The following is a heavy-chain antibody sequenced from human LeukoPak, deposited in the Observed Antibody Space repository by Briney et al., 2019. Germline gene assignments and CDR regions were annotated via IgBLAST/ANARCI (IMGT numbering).Heavy chain of an antibody. V-gene: IGHV5-10-1*01. J-gene: IGHJ4*02. CDR3: ATARASLTFFDY. CDR1: GYSFTSYW. CDR2: IDPSDSYT. D-gene: IGHD3-16*01. Sequence: GESLRISCKGSGYSFTSYWISWVRQMPGKGLEWMGRIDPSDSYTNYSPSFQGHVTISADKSISTAYLQWSSLKASDTAMYYCATARASLTFFDYWGQGTLVTVSS.